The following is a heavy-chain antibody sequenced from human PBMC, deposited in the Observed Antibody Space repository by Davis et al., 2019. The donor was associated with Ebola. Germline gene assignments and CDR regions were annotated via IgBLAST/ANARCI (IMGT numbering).Heavy chain of an antibody. CDR1: GFTFSSYA. CDR3: AKGGSGWPSDYSYGLGV. CDR2: ITSSGGST. D-gene: IGHD6-19*01. Sequence: GGSLRLSCAASGFTFSSYAMTWARQVPGKGLEWVSAITSSGGSTYYGDSVKGRFTISRDNSKNTLYLQMNSLGVDDTAVYYCAKGGSGWPSDYSYGLGVWGKGTTVTVSS. V-gene: IGHV3-23*01. J-gene: IGHJ6*04.